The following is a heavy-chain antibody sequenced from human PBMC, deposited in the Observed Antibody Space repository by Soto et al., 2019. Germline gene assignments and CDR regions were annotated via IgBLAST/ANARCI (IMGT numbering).Heavy chain of an antibody. V-gene: IGHV1-69*12. Sequence: QVQLVQSGAEVKKPGSSVKVSCKASGGTFSSYGISWVRQAPGQGLKWMGGIIPIFGTADYTQKFQGRVTISADESTSTAYMEMSSLRSEDTAVYYCATQGLPNYYYYGMDVWGQGTTVTVSS. J-gene: IGHJ6*02. CDR2: IIPIFGTA. CDR3: ATQGLPNYYYYGMDV. CDR1: GGTFSSYG.